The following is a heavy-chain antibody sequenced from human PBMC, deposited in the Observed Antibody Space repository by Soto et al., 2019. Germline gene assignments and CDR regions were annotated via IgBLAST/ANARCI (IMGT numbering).Heavy chain of an antibody. CDR1: GFSLSTSGVG. CDR3: AHSHDSSGYYYYYYGMDV. Sequence: QITLKESGPTLVKPTQTLTLTCTFSGFSLSTSGVGVGWIRQPPGKALEWLALIYWDDDKRYSPSLKSRLTITKATSKNQVVLTMTNMDPVDTATYYCAHSHDSSGYYYYYYGMDVWGQGTTVTVSS. V-gene: IGHV2-5*02. D-gene: IGHD3-22*01. CDR2: IYWDDDK. J-gene: IGHJ6*02.